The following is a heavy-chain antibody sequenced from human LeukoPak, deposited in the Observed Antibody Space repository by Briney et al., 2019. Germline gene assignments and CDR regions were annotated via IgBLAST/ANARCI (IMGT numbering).Heavy chain of an antibody. D-gene: IGHD3-9*01. V-gene: IGHV4-59*01. CDR3: ARGGYDILTGPSPFDY. Sequence: SETLSLTCTVSGGSTSRYYWSWIRQPPGKGLEWIGYIYYSGSTSYNPSLNSRVTISVDTSKNQFSLKLSSVTAADTAVYYCARGGYDILTGPSPFDYWGQGTLVTVSS. CDR2: IYYSGST. CDR1: GGSTSRYY. J-gene: IGHJ4*02.